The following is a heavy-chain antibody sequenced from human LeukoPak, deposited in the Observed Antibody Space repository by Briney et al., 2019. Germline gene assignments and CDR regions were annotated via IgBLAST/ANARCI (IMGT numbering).Heavy chain of an antibody. D-gene: IGHD5-24*01. CDR1: GFTFDDYA. Sequence: PGRSLRLSCAASGFTFDDYAMHWVRQAPGKGLEWVSGISWNSGSIGYADSVKGRFTISRDSSKDTLYLQMNSLRAEDTAVYYCAGARDGYKYPYYYQYYGMDVWGQGTTVTVSS. CDR3: AGARDGYKYPYYYQYYGMDV. V-gene: IGHV3-9*01. CDR2: ISWNSGSI. J-gene: IGHJ6*02.